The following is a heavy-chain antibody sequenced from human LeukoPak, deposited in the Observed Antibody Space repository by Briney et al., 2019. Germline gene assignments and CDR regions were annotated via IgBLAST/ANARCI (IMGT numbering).Heavy chain of an antibody. V-gene: IGHV1-8*01. CDR2: MNPNSGNT. J-gene: IGHJ6*02. CDR3: ARAPSPTSYGMDV. D-gene: IGHD2-2*01. Sequence: VASVKVSCKASGYTFSSYDVNWVRQATGQGLEWMGWMNPNSGNTGYAQEFQGRVTMTRNTSKSTAYMEVSGLRSEDTAVYYCARAPSPTSYGMDVWGQGTTVTVSS. CDR1: GYTFSSYD.